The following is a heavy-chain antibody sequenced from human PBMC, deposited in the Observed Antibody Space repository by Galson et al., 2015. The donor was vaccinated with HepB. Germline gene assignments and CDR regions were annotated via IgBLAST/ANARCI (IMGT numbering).Heavy chain of an antibody. V-gene: IGHV3-9*01. Sequence: SLRLSCAASGFTFDDYAMHWVRHAPGKGLEWVSGISWNSGSIGYADSVKGRFTISRDNAKNSLYLQMNSLRAEDTALYYCAKDIQRSSGSLRRGYFDLWGRGTLVTVSS. J-gene: IGHJ2*01. D-gene: IGHD6-19*01. CDR2: ISWNSGSI. CDR3: AKDIQRSSGSLRRGYFDL. CDR1: GFTFDDYA.